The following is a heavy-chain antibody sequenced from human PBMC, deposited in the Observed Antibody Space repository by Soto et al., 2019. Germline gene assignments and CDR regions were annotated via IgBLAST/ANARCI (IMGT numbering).Heavy chain of an antibody. J-gene: IGHJ5*02. Sequence: GGSLRLSCAASGFTFSSYWMHWVRQAPGKGLVWVSRINSDGSSTSYADSVKGRFTISRDNAKNTLYLQMNSLRAEDTAVYYCARAPYYDFWSGDGLGFDPWGQGTLVTVSS. CDR1: GFTFSSYW. CDR3: ARAPYYDFWSGDGLGFDP. CDR2: INSDGSST. V-gene: IGHV3-74*01. D-gene: IGHD3-3*01.